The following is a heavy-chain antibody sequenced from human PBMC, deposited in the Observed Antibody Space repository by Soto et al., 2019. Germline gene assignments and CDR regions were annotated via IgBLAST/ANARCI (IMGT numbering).Heavy chain of an antibody. Sequence: GGSLRLSCAASGFTFSSYNMNWVRQAPGRGLEWVSSISSSGSHKYSTDSMRGRFTISRDNARNSLYLQMNSLRAEDTAVYYCAREKCSTSSCYSDYWGQGTLVTVS. CDR2: ISSSGSHK. V-gene: IGHV3-21*01. CDR1: GFTFSSYN. J-gene: IGHJ4*02. D-gene: IGHD2-2*02. CDR3: AREKCSTSSCYSDY.